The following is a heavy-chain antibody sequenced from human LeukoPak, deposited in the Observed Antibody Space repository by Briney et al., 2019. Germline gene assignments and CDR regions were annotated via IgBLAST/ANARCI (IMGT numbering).Heavy chain of an antibody. D-gene: IGHD3-16*01. CDR2: INTNTGNP. V-gene: IGHV7-4-1*02. J-gene: IGHJ4*02. CDR3: ARASATWYYFEY. CDR1: GYTFTTYA. Sequence: ASVKVSCKASGYTFTTYAINWVRQAPGQGLEWMGWINTNTGNPTYAQGSTGRFVFSLDISVSTAYLQISSLKAEDTAVYYCARASATWYYFEYWGQGTLVTVSS.